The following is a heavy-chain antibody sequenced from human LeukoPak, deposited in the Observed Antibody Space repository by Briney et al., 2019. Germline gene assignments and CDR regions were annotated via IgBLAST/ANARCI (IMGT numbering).Heavy chain of an antibody. V-gene: IGHV1-69*13. CDR3: ARGGEYSSGWYPWDY. CDR2: IIPIFGTA. J-gene: IGHJ4*02. Sequence: SVKVSCKASGGTFSSYAISWVRQAPGQGLEWMGGIIPIFGTANYTQKFQGRVTITADESTSTAYMELSSLRSEDTAVYYCARGGEYSSGWYPWDYWGQGTLVTVSS. D-gene: IGHD6-19*01. CDR1: GGTFSSYA.